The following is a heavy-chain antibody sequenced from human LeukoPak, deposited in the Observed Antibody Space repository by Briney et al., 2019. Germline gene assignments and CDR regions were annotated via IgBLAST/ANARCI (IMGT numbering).Heavy chain of an antibody. CDR3: AIRTTGSHSKHFDY. J-gene: IGHJ4*02. Sequence: ASVKVSCKVSGYTLTELSMHWVRQAPGKGLEWMGGFDPEDGETIYAQKFQGRVTMTEDTSTDTAYMELSSLRSEDTAVYYCAIRTTGSHSKHFDYWGQGTLVTVSS. CDR2: FDPEDGET. CDR1: GYTLTELS. D-gene: IGHD1-26*01. V-gene: IGHV1-24*01.